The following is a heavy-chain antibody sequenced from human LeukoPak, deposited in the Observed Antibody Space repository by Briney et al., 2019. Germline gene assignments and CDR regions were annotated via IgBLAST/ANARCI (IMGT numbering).Heavy chain of an antibody. CDR2: LISSGSTI. CDR1: GFTFSDYY. CDR3: ARIYCSSTSCPFYYYYMDV. D-gene: IGHD2-2*01. V-gene: IGHV3-11*04. Sequence: PGGSLTLSCSASGFTFSDYYMSWLRQAPGKGLEGGSYLISSGSTIYYADSVKGRFTISRDNAKNSLYLQMNSLRAEATAVYYCARIYCSSTSCPFYYYYMDVWGKGTTVTVSS. J-gene: IGHJ6*03.